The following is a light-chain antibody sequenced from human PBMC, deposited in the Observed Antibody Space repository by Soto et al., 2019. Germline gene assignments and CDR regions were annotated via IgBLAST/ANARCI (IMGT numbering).Light chain of an antibody. Sequence: EIVLTQSPGTLSLSPGERATLSCRASQSVSSSYLAWYQQKPGQAPRLLIYGASSRATGIPDRFSGSGSGTYFTLTISSLEPEYFAVYFCQQYGSSPTFGQGTKVEIK. CDR3: QQYGSSPT. CDR2: GAS. J-gene: IGKJ1*01. CDR1: QSVSSSY. V-gene: IGKV3-20*01.